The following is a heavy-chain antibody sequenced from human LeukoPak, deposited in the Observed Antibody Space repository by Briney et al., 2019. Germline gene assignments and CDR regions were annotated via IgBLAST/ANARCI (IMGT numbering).Heavy chain of an antibody. V-gene: IGHV3-23*01. D-gene: IGHD6-13*01. J-gene: IGHJ4*02. CDR3: AKHSSSWYSGGLGY. CDR1: GFTFSSYA. CDR2: ISGSGGST. Sequence: PGGSLRLSCAASGFTFSSYAMSWVRQAPGKGLEWVSAISGSGGSTYYADSVKGRFTISRDNFKNTLYLQMNSLRAEDTAVYYCAKHSSSWYSGGLGYWGQGTLVTVSS.